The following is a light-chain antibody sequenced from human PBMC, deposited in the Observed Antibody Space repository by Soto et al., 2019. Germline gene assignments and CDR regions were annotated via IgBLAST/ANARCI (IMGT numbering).Light chain of an antibody. CDR2: EVS. J-gene: IGLJ2*01. Sequence: QSALTQPDSVSGSPGQSITIASTGTSSDVGGYNYVSWYQQHPGKAPKLMIYEVSNRPSGVSNRFSGSKSGNTASLTISGLQAEDVADYYCSSYTSSSTLVVFGGGTKLTVL. CDR3: SSYTSSSTLVV. CDR1: SSDVGGYNY. V-gene: IGLV2-14*01.